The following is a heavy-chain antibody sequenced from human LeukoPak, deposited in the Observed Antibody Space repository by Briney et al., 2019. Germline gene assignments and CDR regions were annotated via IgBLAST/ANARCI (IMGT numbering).Heavy chain of an antibody. Sequence: SETLSLTCAVYGGSFSGYYWSWIRQPPGKGLEWIGEVNHSGSTNYNPSLKSRVTISVDTSKNQFSLKLSSVTAADTAVYYCARHAEVFGYYDSSGYPYYFDYWGQGTLVTVSS. D-gene: IGHD3-22*01. V-gene: IGHV4-34*01. CDR1: GGSFSGYY. J-gene: IGHJ4*02. CDR2: VNHSGST. CDR3: ARHAEVFGYYDSSGYPYYFDY.